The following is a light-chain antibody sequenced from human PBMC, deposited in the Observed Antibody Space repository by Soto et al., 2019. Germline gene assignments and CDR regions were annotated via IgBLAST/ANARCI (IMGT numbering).Light chain of an antibody. CDR2: RAS. J-gene: IGKJ4*01. V-gene: IGKV1-12*01. CDR3: QQTKAFPVT. CDR1: QGVSAW. Sequence: DIQMTQSPSSVAASVGDRVTLTCRASQGVSAWVAWYQQKPGTPPKLIISRASILASGVPSRFSASGIGTDFSLTISSLQPSDVATYFCQQTKAFPVTFGGGTKVEI.